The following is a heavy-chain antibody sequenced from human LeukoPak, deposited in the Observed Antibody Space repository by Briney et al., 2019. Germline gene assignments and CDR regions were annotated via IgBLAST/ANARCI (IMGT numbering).Heavy chain of an antibody. V-gene: IGHV3-23*01. CDR1: GFTFSSYA. CDR3: ANRPYSSSWFFDY. D-gene: IGHD6-13*01. J-gene: IGHJ4*02. CDR2: ISGSGGST. Sequence: GGSLRLSCAASGFTFSSYAMSWVRQAPGKGLEWVSGISGSGGSTYYADSVKGRFTISRDNSKNTVYVQMNSLRAEDTAVYYCANRPYSSSWFFDYWGQGTLVTVSP.